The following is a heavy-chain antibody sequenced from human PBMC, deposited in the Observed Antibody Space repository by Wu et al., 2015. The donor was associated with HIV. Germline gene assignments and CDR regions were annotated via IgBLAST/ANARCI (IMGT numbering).Heavy chain of an antibody. D-gene: IGHD4/OR15-4a*01. Sequence: HVQLVQSGTEVKKPGSSVKVSCKAFGGNPGGTFSSHPFSWVRQAPRQGLEWVGGSNPTLGTTDYAQKFQGRVTITTGDSTRTAYLELRSLRSEDTAVYYCARTPVQTMAMTGTGTHPVYFYYGMDVWGQGTTVVVSS. V-gene: IGHV1-69*16. J-gene: IGHJ6*02. CDR3: ARTPVQTMAMTGTGTHPVYFYYGMDV. CDR1: GGTFSSHP. CDR2: SNPTLGTT.